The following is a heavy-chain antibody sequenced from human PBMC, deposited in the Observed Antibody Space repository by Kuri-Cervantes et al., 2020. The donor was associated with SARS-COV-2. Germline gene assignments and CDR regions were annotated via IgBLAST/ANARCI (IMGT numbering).Heavy chain of an antibody. Sequence: GESLKISCAASGFTFSDYYMSWIRQAPGKGLEWVSVIYSGGSTYYADSVKGRFTISRDNSKNTLYLQMNSLRAEDTAVYYCARRITMVRVAWVYFDYWGQGTLVTAPQ. CDR1: GFTFSDYY. D-gene: IGHD3-10*01. CDR3: ARRITMVRVAWVYFDY. CDR2: IYSGGST. J-gene: IGHJ4*02. V-gene: IGHV3-53*01.